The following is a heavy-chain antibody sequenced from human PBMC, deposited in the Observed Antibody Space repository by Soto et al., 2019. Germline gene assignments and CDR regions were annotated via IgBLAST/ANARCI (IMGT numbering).Heavy chain of an antibody. CDR2: IISDGSNT. Sequence: GGSLRRSCAPSGFTFSSYWMHWVRQATVKGLVWVARIISDGSNTNYGDSVKGRFTISRDNAKNTLFLQMNSLTADDTAVYYCARGGRPYSYYYGMDVWGQGTTVTVCS. CDR1: GFTFSSYW. V-gene: IGHV3-74*01. CDR3: ARGGRPYSYYYGMDV. J-gene: IGHJ6*02.